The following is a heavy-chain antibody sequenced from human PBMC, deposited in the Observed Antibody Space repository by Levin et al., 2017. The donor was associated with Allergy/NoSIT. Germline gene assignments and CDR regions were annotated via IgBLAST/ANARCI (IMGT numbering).Heavy chain of an antibody. CDR1: GFTFSGYS. J-gene: IGHJ3*02. CDR2: ISSTGSHM. Sequence: GGSLRLSCAASGFTFSGYSMNWVRQAPGKGLEWVASISSTGSHMYYADSMKGRFTISRDNAKNSLYLQMNSLRAEDTAVYYCASRFSYCGGDCYSDAFDIWGQGTMVTVSS. D-gene: IGHD2-21*02. CDR3: ASRFSYCGGDCYSDAFDI. V-gene: IGHV3-21*01.